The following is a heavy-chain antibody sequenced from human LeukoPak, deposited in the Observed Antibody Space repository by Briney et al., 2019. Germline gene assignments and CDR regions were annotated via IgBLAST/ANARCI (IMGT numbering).Heavy chain of an antibody. V-gene: IGHV4-59*01. CDR2: IYYSGST. J-gene: IGHJ3*02. D-gene: IGHD3-9*01. CDR3: GRDHTYYDILTGYSFGAFDI. CDR1: GGSISSYY. Sequence: PSETLSLTCTVSGGSISSYYWSWIRQPPGKGLEWIGYIYYSGSTNYNPSLKSRVTISVDTSKNQFSLKLSSVTAADTAVYYCGRDHTYYDILTGYSFGAFDIWGQGTMVTVSS.